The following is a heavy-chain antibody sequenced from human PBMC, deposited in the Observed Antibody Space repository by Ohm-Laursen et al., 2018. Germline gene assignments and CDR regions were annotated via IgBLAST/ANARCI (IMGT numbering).Heavy chain of an antibody. J-gene: IGHJ3*02. CDR3: ASQGNLVAGTDAFDI. Sequence: GASVKVSCKSSGYTFTGYYMNWVRQAPGQGPEWLGWINSKSGDTNYAQKFQGRVTMTTDTSTSTAYMELRSLRSDDTAVYYCASQGNLVAGTDAFDIWGQGTMVTVSS. CDR2: INSKSGDT. V-gene: IGHV1-2*02. CDR1: GYTFTGYY. D-gene: IGHD6-19*01.